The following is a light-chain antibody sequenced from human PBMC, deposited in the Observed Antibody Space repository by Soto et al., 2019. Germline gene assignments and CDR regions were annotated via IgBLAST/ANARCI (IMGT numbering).Light chain of an antibody. V-gene: IGKV1-5*03. CDR1: QSISSW. Sequence: DIQMTQSPSTLSASVGDRVTITCRASQSISSWLAWYQQKPGKAPKLLIYKASSLESGVPSRFSGSGSGTELTLTISSLQPDDFETYYCQQYNTYPYTFGQGTKLEIK. CDR2: KAS. CDR3: QQYNTYPYT. J-gene: IGKJ2*01.